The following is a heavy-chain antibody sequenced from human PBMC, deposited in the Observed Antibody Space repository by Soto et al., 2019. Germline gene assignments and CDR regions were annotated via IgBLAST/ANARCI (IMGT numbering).Heavy chain of an antibody. CDR3: AKDIYDVWSGYLPGYYYMDV. CDR2: ISYDGSNK. J-gene: IGHJ6*03. V-gene: IGHV3-30*18. Sequence: QVQLVESGGGVVQPGRSLRLSCAASGFTFSSYGMHWVRQAPGKGLEWVAVISYDGSNKYYADSVKGRFTISRDNSKNTLYLQMNSLRAEDTAVYYCAKDIYDVWSGYLPGYYYMDVWGKGTTVTVSS. D-gene: IGHD3-3*01. CDR1: GFTFSSYG.